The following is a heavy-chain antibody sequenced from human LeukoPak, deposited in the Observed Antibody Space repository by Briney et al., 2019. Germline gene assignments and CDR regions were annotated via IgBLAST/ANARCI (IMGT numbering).Heavy chain of an antibody. CDR3: ARMVRGAYAGFY. D-gene: IGHD3-10*01. V-gene: IGHV1-8*01. Sequence: ASVKVSCKASGYTFTSSDINWVRQATGQGLEWMGWMNPNSGNTGYAQKFQGRVTMTRNTSISTAYMELSSLRSEDTAVYYCARMVRGAYAGFYWGQGTLVTVSS. CDR2: MNPNSGNT. J-gene: IGHJ4*02. CDR1: GYTFTSSD.